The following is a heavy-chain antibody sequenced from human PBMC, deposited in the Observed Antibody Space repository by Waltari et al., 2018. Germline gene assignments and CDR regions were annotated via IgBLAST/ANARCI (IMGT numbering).Heavy chain of an antibody. CDR2: ISYDGSNK. Sequence: QVQLVESGGGVVQPGRSLRLSCAASGFTFSSYAMHWVRQAPGKGLEWVAVISYDGSNKYYADSVQGRFTISRDNSKNTLYLQMNSLRAEDTAVYYCARGGYDSDAFDIWGQGTMVTVSS. J-gene: IGHJ3*02. CDR3: ARGGYDSDAFDI. CDR1: GFTFSSYA. D-gene: IGHD5-12*01. V-gene: IGHV3-30-3*01.